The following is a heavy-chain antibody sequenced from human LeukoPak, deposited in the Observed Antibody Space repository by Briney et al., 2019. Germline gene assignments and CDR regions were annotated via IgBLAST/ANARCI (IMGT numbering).Heavy chain of an antibody. CDR1: GYTFTSYG. D-gene: IGHD6-13*01. CDR3: AIGPIAAAGDY. CDR2: INTNNGNT. Sequence: GASVKVSYKASGYTFTSYGITWVRQVPGQGLEWMGWINTNNGNTNYAQNLQGRVTMTRDTSTSTAYMEVRSLRSDDTAVYYCAIGPIAAAGDYWRQGTLVTVSS. J-gene: IGHJ4*02. V-gene: IGHV1-18*01.